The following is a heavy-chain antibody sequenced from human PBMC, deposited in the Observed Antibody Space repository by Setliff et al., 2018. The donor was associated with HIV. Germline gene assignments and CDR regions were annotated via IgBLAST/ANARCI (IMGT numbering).Heavy chain of an antibody. D-gene: IGHD6-13*01. J-gene: IGHJ1*01. CDR2: IYYSGNT. CDR3: ARVPTSSWYVTTQRTKEYFHH. V-gene: IGHV4-39*07. CDR1: GGSIKSSSYY. Sequence: SETLSLTCTVSGGSIKSSSYYWGWIRQPPGKGLEWIGRIYYSGNTYYNPSLKSRVTISEDRSRNQFSLRLSSVTAADTAIYYCARVPTSSWYVTTQRTKEYFHHWGQGTLVTVSS.